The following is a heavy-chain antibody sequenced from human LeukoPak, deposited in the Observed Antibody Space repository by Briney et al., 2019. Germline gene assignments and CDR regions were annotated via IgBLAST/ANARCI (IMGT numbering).Heavy chain of an antibody. CDR2: SSANGGST. CDR1: GFTFSTRP. J-gene: IGHJ4*02. V-gene: IGHV3-64D*06. D-gene: IGHD6-19*01. CDR3: VNQISGWVY. Sequence: GGSLRLSCAASGFTFSTRPMHWVRQAPGKGLEYVSGSSANGGSTYYADSVKGRFIISRDNSKNTVYLQMSSLRPEDTAVYYCVNQISGWVYWGQGTLVTVSS.